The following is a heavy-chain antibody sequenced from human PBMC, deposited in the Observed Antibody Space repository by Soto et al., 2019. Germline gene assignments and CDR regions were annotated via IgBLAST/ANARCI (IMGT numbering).Heavy chain of an antibody. J-gene: IGHJ6*02. D-gene: IGHD3-3*01. CDR3: ARDLLRDFWSGDYARGYYGMDV. V-gene: IGHV3-48*02. Sequence: GGSLRLSCAASGFTFSSYSMNWVRQAPGKGLEWVSYISSSSSTIYYADSVKGRFTISRDNAKNSLYLQMNSLRDEDTAVYYCARDLLRDFWSGDYARGYYGMDVWGQGTTVTVSS. CDR1: GFTFSSYS. CDR2: ISSSSSTI.